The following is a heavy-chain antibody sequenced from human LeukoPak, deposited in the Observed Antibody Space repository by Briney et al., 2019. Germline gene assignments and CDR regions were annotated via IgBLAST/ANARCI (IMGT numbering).Heavy chain of an antibody. J-gene: IGHJ4*02. CDR3: AKDLRGYSSGWPADC. CDR2: ISYDGNDK. Sequence: GGPLRLSCAASGFTFSNYRMYWVPQAPGKRLEGVANISYDGNDKYYADSVKGRFTISRDNSRNTLYLQMSSLKPGDTAVYYCAKDLRGYSSGWPADCWGQGTLVTVSS. D-gene: IGHD6-19*01. V-gene: IGHV3-30*18. CDR1: GFTFSNYR.